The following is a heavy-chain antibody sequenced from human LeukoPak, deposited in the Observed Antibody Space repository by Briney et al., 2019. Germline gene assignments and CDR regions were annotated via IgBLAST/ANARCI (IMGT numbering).Heavy chain of an antibody. CDR3: ARATPVVVTAYYDAFDI. Sequence: GGSLRLPCAASGFTFSSYSMNWVRQAPGKGLEWVSSISSSSSYIYYADSVKGRFTISRDNAKNSLYLQMNSLRAEDTAVYYCARATPVVVTAYYDAFDIWGQGTMVTVSS. CDR2: ISSSSSYI. V-gene: IGHV3-21*01. J-gene: IGHJ3*02. CDR1: GFTFSSYS. D-gene: IGHD2-21*02.